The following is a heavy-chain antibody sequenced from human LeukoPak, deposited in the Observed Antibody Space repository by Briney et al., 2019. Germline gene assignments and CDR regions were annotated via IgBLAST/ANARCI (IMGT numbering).Heavy chain of an antibody. V-gene: IGHV4-59*08. CDR3: ARHGYIYGDLDY. CDR1: GGSLSSYY. Sequence: SETLSLTCTVSGGSLSSYYWSWIRQPPGKGLEWIGYIYYSGSTNCNPSLKSRVTISVDTSKNQFSLKLSSVTAADTAVYYCARHGYIYGDLDYWGQGTLVTVPS. J-gene: IGHJ4*02. CDR2: IYYSGST. D-gene: IGHD5-18*01.